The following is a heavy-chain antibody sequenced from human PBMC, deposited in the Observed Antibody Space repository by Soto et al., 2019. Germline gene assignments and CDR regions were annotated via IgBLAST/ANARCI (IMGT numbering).Heavy chain of an antibody. J-gene: IGHJ4*02. Sequence: SETLSLTCTVSGGSISSYYWSWIRKPAGKGLEWIGRIYTSGSTNYNPSLKSRVTMSVDTSKNQFSLQLSSVTAADTVVYYCARVILKRDRDGYNLYYFDYWGQGTLVTVSS. D-gene: IGHD5-12*01. CDR3: ARVILKRDRDGYNLYYFDY. CDR1: GGSISSYY. CDR2: IYTSGST. V-gene: IGHV4-4*07.